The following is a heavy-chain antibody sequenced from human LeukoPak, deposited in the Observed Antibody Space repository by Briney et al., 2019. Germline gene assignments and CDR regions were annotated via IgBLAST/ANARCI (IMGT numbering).Heavy chain of an antibody. CDR2: IYPGDSDP. CDR1: GYSFTSYW. V-gene: IGHV5-51*01. CDR3: ARLGVVVAATDNWFDP. Sequence: GESLKISCKGSGYSFTSYWIGWVRQMPGKGLEWMGIIYPGDSDPRYSPSFQGQVTISADKSISTAYLQWSSLKASDTAMYYCARLGVVVAATDNWFDPWGQGTLVTVSS. D-gene: IGHD2-15*01. J-gene: IGHJ5*02.